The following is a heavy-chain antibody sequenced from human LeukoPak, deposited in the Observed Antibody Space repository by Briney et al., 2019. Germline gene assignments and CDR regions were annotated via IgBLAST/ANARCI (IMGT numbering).Heavy chain of an antibody. V-gene: IGHV4-4*07. CDR1: GGSISSYY. J-gene: IGHJ6*02. CDR2: IYASGST. CDR3: ARGGLQGTYYYYYGIDV. D-gene: IGHD5-24*01. Sequence: SETLSLTCTVSGGSISSYYWTWIRQPAGKGLQWIGRIYASGSTNYNPSLKSRLTMSVDTSKNQFSLRLSSVTAADTAVYYCARGGLQGTYYYYYGIDVWGQGTTVTVSS.